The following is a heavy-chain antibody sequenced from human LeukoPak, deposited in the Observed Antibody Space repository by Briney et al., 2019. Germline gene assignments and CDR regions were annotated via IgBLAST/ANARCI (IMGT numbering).Heavy chain of an antibody. CDR3: AREEAAAGFDY. CDR1: GDTFSSYA. CDR2: IIPIFGTA. J-gene: IGHJ4*02. Sequence: ASVKVSCKASGDTFSSYAISWVRQAPGQGLEWMGGIIPIFGTANYAQKFQGRVTITADESTSTAYMELSSLRSEDTAVYYCAREEAAAGFDYWGQGTLVTVSS. D-gene: IGHD6-13*01. V-gene: IGHV1-69*13.